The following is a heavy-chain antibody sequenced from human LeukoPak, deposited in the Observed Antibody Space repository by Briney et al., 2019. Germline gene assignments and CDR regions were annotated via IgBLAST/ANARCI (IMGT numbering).Heavy chain of an antibody. CDR3: AKEITGTGIWFDP. D-gene: IGHD3-16*01. Sequence: SGGSLRLSCAASGFTFSSYAMHWVRQAPGKGLEWVAVISYDGSNKYYADSVKGRFTISRDNSKNTLYLQMNSLRAEDTAVYYCAKEITGTGIWFDPWGQGTLVTVSS. CDR1: GFTFSSYA. CDR2: ISYDGSNK. J-gene: IGHJ5*02. V-gene: IGHV3-30-3*01.